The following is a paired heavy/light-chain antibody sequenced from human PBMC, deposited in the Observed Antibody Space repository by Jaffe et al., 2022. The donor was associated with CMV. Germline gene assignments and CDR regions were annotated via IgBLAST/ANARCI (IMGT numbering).Heavy chain of an antibody. CDR2: VFYSGRT. V-gene: IGHV4-39*01. Sequence: QLQLQESGPGLVKPSETLSLTCTVSGVSISSSSSYWAWIRQTPGKGLEWIGNVFYSGRTYYNPSLQSRVTLSVDASKNQFSLRLSSATAADTAVYYCARRAEYCTGGPCPDYYYYYYMDVWGIGTTVTVSS. D-gene: IGHD2-8*02. CDR1: GVSISSSSSY. CDR3: ARRAEYCTGGPCPDYYYYYYMDV. J-gene: IGHJ6*03.
Light chain of an antibody. CDR1: QSVSSY. V-gene: IGKV3-11*01. Sequence: EIVLTQSPATLSLSPGERATLSCRASQSVSSYLAWYQQKPGQAPRLLIYDASNRATGIPARFSGSGFGTDFTLTIDSLEPEDLAVYFCQQRGSGLTFGGGTKVAI. CDR3: QQRGSGLT. J-gene: IGKJ4*01. CDR2: DAS.